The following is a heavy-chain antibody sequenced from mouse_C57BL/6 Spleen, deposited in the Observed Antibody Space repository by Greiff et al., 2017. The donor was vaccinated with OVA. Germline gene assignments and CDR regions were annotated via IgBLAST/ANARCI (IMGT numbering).Heavy chain of an antibody. CDR3: AIGPTGTRYFDY. Sequence: QVQLQQSGAELVRPGASVKLSCKASGYTFTDYYINWVKQRPGQGLEWIARIYPGSGNTYYNEKFKGKATLTAEKSSSTAYMQLSSLTSEDSAVYFCAIGPTGTRYFDYWGQGTTLTVSS. CDR1: GYTFTDYY. CDR2: IYPGSGNT. V-gene: IGHV1-76*01. J-gene: IGHJ2*01. D-gene: IGHD4-1*02.